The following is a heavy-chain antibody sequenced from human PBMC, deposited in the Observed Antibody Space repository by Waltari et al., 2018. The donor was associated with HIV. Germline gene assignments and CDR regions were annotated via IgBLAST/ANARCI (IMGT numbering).Heavy chain of an antibody. Sequence: VKVSCKASGYTFTRYYIHWVRQAPGQGLEWMGIINPRGGSTNYAQNFQGRITMTRDTSTSTVYMELSSLRSEDTAVYYCASPLDNDQVSVVAYYYGMDVWGQGTTVTVSS. CDR1: GYTFTRYY. D-gene: IGHD2-15*01. V-gene: IGHV1-46*01. J-gene: IGHJ6*02. CDR2: INPRGGST. CDR3: ASPLDNDQVSVVAYYYGMDV.